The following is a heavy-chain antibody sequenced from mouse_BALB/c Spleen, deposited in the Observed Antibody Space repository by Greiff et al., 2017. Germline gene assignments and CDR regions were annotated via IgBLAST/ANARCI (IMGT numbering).Heavy chain of an antibody. CDR3: SPYRGYAMDY. J-gene: IGHJ4*01. CDR2: IDPENGDT. Sequence: EVQLQQSGAELVRSGASVKLSCTASGFNIKDYYMHWVKQRPEQGLEWIGWIDPENGDTEYAPKFQGKATMTADTSSNTAYLQLSSLTSEDTAVYYCSPYRGYAMDYWGQGTSVTVSS. CDR1: GFNIKDYY. D-gene: IGHD2-12*01. V-gene: IGHV14-4*02.